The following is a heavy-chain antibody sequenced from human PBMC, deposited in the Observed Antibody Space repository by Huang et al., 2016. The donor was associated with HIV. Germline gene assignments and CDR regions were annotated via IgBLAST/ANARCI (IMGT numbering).Heavy chain of an antibody. D-gene: IGHD5-12*01. Sequence: QVQLVQSGAEVKKPGSSVRVSCKASGGTFSAYAVNWVRQAPGQGLEWMGGFIPVFGKANYAQKFQGRVTITADESTNKGYRELKSLRPDDTAVYYCARGWLRTAYFDSWGQGTLVTVSS. V-gene: IGHV1-69*01. J-gene: IGHJ4*02. CDR2: FIPVFGKA. CDR1: GGTFSAYA. CDR3: ARGWLRTAYFDS.